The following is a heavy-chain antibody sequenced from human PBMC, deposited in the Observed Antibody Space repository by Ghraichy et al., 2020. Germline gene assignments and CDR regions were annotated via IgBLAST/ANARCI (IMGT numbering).Heavy chain of an antibody. V-gene: IGHV3-7*03. D-gene: IGHD2-2*01. CDR3: VRVVVPGERFRWSDP. CDR2: MKQDGSER. CDR1: GFTFSRHW. J-gene: IGHJ5*02. Sequence: GGSLRLSCEASGFTFSRHWMSWVRQAPGKGLEWVANMKQDGSERYYVDSVKGRFTISRDNGKNSLYLQMSSLRAEDTAVYYCVRVVVPGERFRWSDPWGQGTLVTVSS.